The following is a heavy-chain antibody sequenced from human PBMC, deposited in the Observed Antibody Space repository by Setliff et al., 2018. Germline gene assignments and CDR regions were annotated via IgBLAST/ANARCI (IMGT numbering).Heavy chain of an antibody. D-gene: IGHD3-10*01. CDR3: RVWIGDLSRDF. J-gene: IGHJ4*02. CDR1: GGSLSNYY. V-gene: IGHV4-34*03. CDR2: INHSGST. Sequence: PSETLSLTCTVYGGSLSNYYWSWIRQPPGKGLEWIVEINHSGSTNYNPSLKGRVTISVDNSKNTIDLQVNSLRAEDTAVYYCRVWIGDLSRDFWGRGTLVTVSS.